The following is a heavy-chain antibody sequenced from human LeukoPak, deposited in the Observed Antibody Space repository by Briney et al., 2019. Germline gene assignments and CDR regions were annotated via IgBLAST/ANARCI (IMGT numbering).Heavy chain of an antibody. V-gene: IGHV4-34*01. D-gene: IGHD6-19*01. CDR3: ARVVPQYSSGNKPDN. J-gene: IGHJ4*02. CDR1: GGSFSDYY. Sequence: PSETLSLTCAVYGGSFSDYYWSWIRQPPGKGLEWIGEINDSGSTNYNPSLKSRVTMLEDTSKNQFSLKLSSVTAADTAVYYCARVVPQYSSGNKPDNWGQGTLVTVSS. CDR2: INDSGST.